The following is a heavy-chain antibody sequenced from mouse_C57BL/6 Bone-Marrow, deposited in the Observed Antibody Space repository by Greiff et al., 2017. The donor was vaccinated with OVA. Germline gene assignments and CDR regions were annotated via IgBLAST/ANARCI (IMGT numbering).Heavy chain of an antibody. CDR3: AASGDWFAY. Sequence: VQLQESGAELVRPGASVKLSCTASGFNFKDYYMHWVKQRPEQGLEWIGWIDPENGDTEYASKFQGKATITADTSSNTAYLQLSSLTSEDAAVYYCAASGDWFAYWGRGTLITVSA. D-gene: IGHD2-13*01. CDR1: GFNFKDYY. V-gene: IGHV14-4*01. CDR2: IDPENGDT. J-gene: IGHJ3*01.